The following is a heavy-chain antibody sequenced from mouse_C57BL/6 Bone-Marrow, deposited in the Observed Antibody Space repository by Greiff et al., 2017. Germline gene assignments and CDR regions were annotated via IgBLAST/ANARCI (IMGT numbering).Heavy chain of an antibody. D-gene: IGHD4-1*01. J-gene: IGHJ2*01. CDR3: SRTGTSDY. CDR2: IYPGSGST. Sequence: QVQLQQPGAELVKPGASVTMSCKASSYTFTSYWLTWVKQRPGHGLEWLGDIYPGSGSTYYNEKFKSKANLTVDTSSSTANMQLSSLTSEDSAVYYCSRTGTSDYWGQGTTLTGSS. V-gene: IGHV1-55*01. CDR1: SYTFTSYW.